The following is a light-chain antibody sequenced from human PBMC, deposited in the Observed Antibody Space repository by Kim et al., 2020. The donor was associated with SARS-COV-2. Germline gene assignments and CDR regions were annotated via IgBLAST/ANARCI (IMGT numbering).Light chain of an antibody. J-gene: IGLJ2*01. CDR2: QDS. Sequence: SYELTQPPSVSVSPGQTASITCSGDKLGDKYACWYQQKPGQSPVLVIYQDSMRPSGIPERFSGSNSGNTATLTISGTQAMDEADYYCQAWDSSIVVFGGGTKVTVL. CDR3: QAWDSSIVV. V-gene: IGLV3-1*01. CDR1: KLGDKY.